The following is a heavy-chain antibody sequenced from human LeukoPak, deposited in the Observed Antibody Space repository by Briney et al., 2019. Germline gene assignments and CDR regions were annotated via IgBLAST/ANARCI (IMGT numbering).Heavy chain of an antibody. CDR1: GGSISSSSAY. Sequence: SETLSLTCTVSGGSISSSSAYWGWIRQPPGKGLEWIGSIYYSKNTYYNPSLKSRVTISADTSKNQFSLTLGSVSATDTAVYYCVSPRGFSYGYFDYWGQGTLITVSS. CDR3: VSPRGFSYGYFDY. CDR2: IYYSKNT. D-gene: IGHD5-18*01. V-gene: IGHV4-39*01. J-gene: IGHJ4*02.